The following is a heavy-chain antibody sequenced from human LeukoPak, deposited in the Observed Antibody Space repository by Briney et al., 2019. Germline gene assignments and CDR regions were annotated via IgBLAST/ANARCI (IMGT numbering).Heavy chain of an antibody. CDR2: INHSGST. Sequence: SETLSLTCAVYGGSFSGYYWSWIRQPPGKGLEWIGEINHSGSTNYNPCLKSRVTISVDTSKNQFSLKLSSVTAADTAVYYCARGRGSSSSFSYYGMDVWGQGTTVTVSS. CDR3: ARGRGSSSSFSYYGMDV. CDR1: GGSFSGYY. V-gene: IGHV4-34*01. J-gene: IGHJ6*02. D-gene: IGHD6-13*01.